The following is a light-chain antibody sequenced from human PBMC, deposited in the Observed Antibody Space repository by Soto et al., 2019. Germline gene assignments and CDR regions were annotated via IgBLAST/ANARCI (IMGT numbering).Light chain of an antibody. V-gene: IGLV1-36*01. CDR1: SSNIGNNA. CDR2: YDD. CDR3: AAWDDSLNAVV. Sequence: QPVLTQPPSVSEAPGQRVTISCSGSSSNIGNNAVNWYQQLPGKAPKLLIYYDDLLPSGVSDRFSGSKSGTSASLAISGLQSEDEADYYCAAWDDSLNAVVFGGGTKLTVL. J-gene: IGLJ2*01.